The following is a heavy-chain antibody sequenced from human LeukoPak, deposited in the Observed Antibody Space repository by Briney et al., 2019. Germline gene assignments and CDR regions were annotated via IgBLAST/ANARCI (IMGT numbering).Heavy chain of an antibody. V-gene: IGHV1-2*06. CDR3: ARDRRSPGDYDHLDY. J-gene: IGHJ4*02. D-gene: IGHD4-17*01. CDR1: GYTFTDYY. CDR2: INPNGGGT. Sequence: ASVKVSCKTSGYTFTDYYIHWVRQTPGQGLEWMGRINPNGGGTIYSEKFPGRVTLTRDTSINTVYMELNRLRSGDTAVYYCARDRRSPGDYDHLDYWGKGTLVTVSS.